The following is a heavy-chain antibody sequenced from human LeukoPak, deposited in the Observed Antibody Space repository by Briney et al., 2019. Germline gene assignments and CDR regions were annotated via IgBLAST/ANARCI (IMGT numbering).Heavy chain of an antibody. J-gene: IGHJ6*02. V-gene: IGHV3-21*01. D-gene: IGHD4-17*01. Sequence: GGSLRLSCAASGFTFSSYSMNWVRQAPGKGLEWVSSISSSSSYIYYADSVKGRFTISRDNAKNSLYLQMNSLRAEDTAVYYCARAVNHFYYYSMDVWGQGTTVTVSS. CDR3: ARAVNHFYYYSMDV. CDR2: ISSSSSYI. CDR1: GFTFSSYS.